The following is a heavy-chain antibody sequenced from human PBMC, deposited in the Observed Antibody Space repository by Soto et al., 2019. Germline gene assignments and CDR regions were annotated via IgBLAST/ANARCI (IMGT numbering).Heavy chain of an antibody. V-gene: IGHV1-69*02. CDR3: AFGSWSAEVFDI. J-gene: IGHJ3*02. CDR1: GGSFRTYT. Sequence: QVQLVQSGVEVKKPGSSVKVSCKASGGSFRTYTIFWVRQAPGQGLEWMGRIIPMFEIANYAQKFQGRVTFNAVRSTGTVYMEMLSMTSDGTALYICAFGSWSAEVFDIWGQGTLVTVSS. D-gene: IGHD6-13*01. CDR2: IIPMFEIA.